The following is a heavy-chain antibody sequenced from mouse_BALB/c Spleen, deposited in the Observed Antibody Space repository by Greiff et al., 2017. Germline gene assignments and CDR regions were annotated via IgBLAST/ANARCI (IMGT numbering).Heavy chain of an antibody. CDR3: ASYGNYSDWYFDV. J-gene: IGHJ1*01. Sequence: QVQLKESGPGLVAPSQSLSITCTVSGFSLTSYGVHWVRQPPGKGLEWLGVIWAGGSTNYNSALMSRLSISKDNSKSQVFLKMNSLQTDDTAMYYCASYGNYSDWYFDVWGAGTTVTVSS. CDR2: IWAGGST. V-gene: IGHV2-9*02. D-gene: IGHD2-1*01. CDR1: GFSLTSYG.